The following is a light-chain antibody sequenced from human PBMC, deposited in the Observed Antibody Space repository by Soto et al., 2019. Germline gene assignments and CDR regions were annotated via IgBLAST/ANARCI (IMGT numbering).Light chain of an antibody. Sequence: QSALTQPASVSGSPGQSITISCTGISSDVGSYNLVSWYQQHPGKAPKVIIYEGSKRPSGVSSRFSGSQSGNTASLTISGLEAEDEADYYCCSYAGGSALNYVFGTGTKLPVL. CDR1: SSDVGSYNL. CDR3: CSYAGGSALNYV. J-gene: IGLJ1*01. CDR2: EGS. V-gene: IGLV2-23*01.